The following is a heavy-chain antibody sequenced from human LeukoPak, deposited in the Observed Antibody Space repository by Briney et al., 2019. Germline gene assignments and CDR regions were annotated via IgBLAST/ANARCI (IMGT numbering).Heavy chain of an antibody. J-gene: IGHJ4*02. D-gene: IGHD4-17*01. Sequence: TGGSLRLSCAASGFTFSRHSINWVRQAPGKGLEWVSFIYADGNTYYADSVKGRFTISRDISKNAVYLQMNSLRAEDTAVYYCARDSYGDANFDSWGQGTLVTVSS. CDR2: IYADGNT. CDR3: ARDSYGDANFDS. CDR1: GFTFSRHS. V-gene: IGHV3-53*01.